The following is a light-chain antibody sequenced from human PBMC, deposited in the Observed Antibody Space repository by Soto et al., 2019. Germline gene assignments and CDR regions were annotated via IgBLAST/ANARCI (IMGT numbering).Light chain of an antibody. CDR1: STDVGRYKY. Sequence: QSVLTHPASVSGSPGQSITISCTGTSTDVGRYKYVSWYQQHPGKVPKLIIYEVSNRPSGVSSRFSGSKSGNTASLTISGLQAEDEAHYFCSSYTASSARVFGGGTKLTVL. CDR2: EVS. CDR3: SSYTASSARV. J-gene: IGLJ3*02. V-gene: IGLV2-14*01.